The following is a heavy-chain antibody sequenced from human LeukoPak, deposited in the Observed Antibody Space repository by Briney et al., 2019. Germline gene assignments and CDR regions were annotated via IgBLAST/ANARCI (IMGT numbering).Heavy chain of an antibody. CDR1: GYTFTSYG. D-gene: IGHD3-22*01. J-gene: IGHJ2*01. CDR3: ARSLFTVYYYDSSGLDWYFDL. Sequence: GASVKLSCKASGYTFTSYGISWVRQAPGQGLEWIGWISAYNGNTNYAQKLQGRVTMTTDTSTSTAYMELRSLRADDTAVYYGARSLFTVYYYDSSGLDWYFDLWGRGTLVTVSS. CDR2: ISAYNGNT. V-gene: IGHV1-18*01.